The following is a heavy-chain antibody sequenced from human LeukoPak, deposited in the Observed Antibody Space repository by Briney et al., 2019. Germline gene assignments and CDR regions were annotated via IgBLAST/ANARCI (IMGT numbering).Heavy chain of an antibody. CDR2: INHSGST. CDR1: GGSFSGYY. Sequence: SETLSLTCAVYGGSFSGYYWSWIRQPPGKGLEWIGEINHSGSTNYNPSLKSRVTISVDTSKNQFSLKLSSVTAADTAVYYCAGGRRYYYGSPPDYWGQGTLVTVSS. J-gene: IGHJ4*02. D-gene: IGHD3-10*01. CDR3: AGGRRYYYGSPPDY. V-gene: IGHV4-34*01.